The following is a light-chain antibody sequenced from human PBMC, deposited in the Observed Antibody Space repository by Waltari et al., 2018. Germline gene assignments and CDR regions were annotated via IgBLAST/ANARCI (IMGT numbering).Light chain of an antibody. CDR2: SIN. CDR1: SSNIGSNT. V-gene: IGLV1-44*01. Sequence: QSVLTQPPSASGTPGQRVTISCSGSSSNIGSNTVNWYQQLPGTAPKLLIYSINQRPAGVPDRFSGSKSDTSAALAIGGLQSEDEADYYCTTWDDSLNGRVFGGGTKLTVL. CDR3: TTWDDSLNGRV. J-gene: IGLJ3*02.